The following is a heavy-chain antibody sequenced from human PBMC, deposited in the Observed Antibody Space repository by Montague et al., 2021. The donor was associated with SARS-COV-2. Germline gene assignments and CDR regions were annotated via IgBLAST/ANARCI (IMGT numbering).Heavy chain of an antibody. V-gene: IGHV3-21*01. CDR2: ISRDSNWI. D-gene: IGHD2/OR15-2a*01. CDR1: GFTFSTYT. J-gene: IGHJ4*02. CDR3: ARSRNFGTFLYRTPDY. Sequence: SLRLSCAASGFTFSTYTMNWVRQAPGKGLEWVSSISRDSNWIYYADSLRGRFTISRDNAKDSLYLQLNSLTAEDTAVYYCARSRNFGTFLYRTPDYWGQGTLVTVSS.